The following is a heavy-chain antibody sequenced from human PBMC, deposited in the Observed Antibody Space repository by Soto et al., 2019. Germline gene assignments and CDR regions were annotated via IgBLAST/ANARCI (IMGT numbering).Heavy chain of an antibody. CDR3: ARVRGSGITIFGALIY. V-gene: IGHV3-30*10. Sequence: PGGSLRLSCAASGFTFSSYAMHCVRQAPGKGLEWVAVISYDGSNKYYTDSVKGRFTISRDNSKNTLYLQMNSLRAEDTAVYYCARVRGSGITIFGALIYWGQGTLVTVSS. D-gene: IGHD3-3*01. J-gene: IGHJ4*02. CDR2: ISYDGSNK. CDR1: GFTFSSYA.